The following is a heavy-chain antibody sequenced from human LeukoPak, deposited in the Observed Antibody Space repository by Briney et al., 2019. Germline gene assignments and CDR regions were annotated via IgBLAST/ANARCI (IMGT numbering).Heavy chain of an antibody. J-gene: IGHJ3*02. V-gene: IGHV3-23*01. D-gene: IGHD3-16*01. Sequence: PGGSLRLSCAASGFDFSSYVMSWVRQAPGKGLEWVSSISTTGGNSYFADSVRGRFTISRDSSKNTVYLQMSSLRADDTALYYCARGLTDAFDIWGQGTMVIVSS. CDR2: ISTTGGNS. CDR3: ARGLTDAFDI. CDR1: GFDFSSYV.